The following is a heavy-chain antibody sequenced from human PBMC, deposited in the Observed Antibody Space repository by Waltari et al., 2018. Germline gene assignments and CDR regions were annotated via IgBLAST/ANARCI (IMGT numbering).Heavy chain of an antibody. CDR3: AREVLGIFGESNWFDP. Sequence: QVQLVESGGGVVQPGRSLRLSCAASGFTFSSYAMPWVRPAPGKGLEWVAVISYDGSNKYYADSVKGRFTISRDNSKNTLYLQMNSLRAEDTAVYYCAREVLGIFGESNWFDPWGQGTLVTVSS. V-gene: IGHV3-30*01. CDR1: GFTFSSYA. J-gene: IGHJ5*02. CDR2: ISYDGSNK. D-gene: IGHD2-15*01.